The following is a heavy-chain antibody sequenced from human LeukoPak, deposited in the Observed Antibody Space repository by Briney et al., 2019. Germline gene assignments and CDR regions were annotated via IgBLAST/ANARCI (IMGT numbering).Heavy chain of an antibody. Sequence: ASVKVSCKASGYTFTGYYMHWVRQAPGQGLEWMGWINPNSGGTNYAQKFQGRVTMTRDTSISTAYMELSRLRSEDTAVYYCATSLPDYYGGNAGLDAFDIWGQGTMVTVSS. CDR1: GYTFTGYY. CDR2: INPNSGGT. D-gene: IGHD4-23*01. V-gene: IGHV1-2*02. CDR3: ATSLPDYYGGNAGLDAFDI. J-gene: IGHJ3*02.